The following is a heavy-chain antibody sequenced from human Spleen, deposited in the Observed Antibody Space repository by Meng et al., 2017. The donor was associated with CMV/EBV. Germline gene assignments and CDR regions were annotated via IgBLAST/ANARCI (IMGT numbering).Heavy chain of an antibody. D-gene: IGHD1-26*01. V-gene: IGHV3-21*01. CDR3: ARVGVLGASKHFQN. Sequence: SGFTFIAYSMNWVRQAPGKGLEWLSSISSSSSYINYADSVKGRFTISRDNTKNSLYLQMNSLRAEDTAVYYCARVGVLGASKHFQNWGQGTLVTVSS. J-gene: IGHJ1*01. CDR1: GFTFIAYS. CDR2: ISSSSSYI.